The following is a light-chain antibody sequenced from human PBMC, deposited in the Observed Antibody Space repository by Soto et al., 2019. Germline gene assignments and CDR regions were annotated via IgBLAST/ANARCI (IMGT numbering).Light chain of an antibody. CDR2: EGN. CDR3: CSYAGSSTLV. Sequence: QSALTQPASVSGSPGQSITISCTGSSTDVGIYNLVSWYQQHPGKAPKLMIYEGNKRPSGVSNRFSGSKSGNTASLTISGLKAEDEADYYCCSYAGSSTLVFGGGTKLTVL. V-gene: IGLV2-23*01. CDR1: STDVGIYNL. J-gene: IGLJ2*01.